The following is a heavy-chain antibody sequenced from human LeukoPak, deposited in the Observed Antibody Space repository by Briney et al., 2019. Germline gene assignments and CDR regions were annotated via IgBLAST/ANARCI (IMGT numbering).Heavy chain of an antibody. Sequence: GGSLRLSCAASGFTFSAYWMHWVRQTPGKGLVGVSRIKNDGSSTGYADSVKGRFTISRDNAKNTLYLQMNSLGAEDTAIYYCAKEGAGYGYDYWGQGTLVTVSS. D-gene: IGHD5-12*01. CDR1: GFTFSAYW. J-gene: IGHJ4*02. CDR3: AKEGAGYGYDY. V-gene: IGHV3-74*01. CDR2: IKNDGSST.